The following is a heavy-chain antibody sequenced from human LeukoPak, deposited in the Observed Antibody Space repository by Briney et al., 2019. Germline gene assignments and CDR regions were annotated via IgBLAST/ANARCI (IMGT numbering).Heavy chain of an antibody. J-gene: IGHJ4*02. CDR2: IIPIFGTA. CDR3: ARALGYCSSTSCYPDDY. D-gene: IGHD2-2*01. V-gene: IGHV1-69*01. CDR1: GGTFSSYA. Sequence: SVKVSCKASGGTFSSYAISWVRQAPGQGLEWMGGIIPIFGTANYAQKFQGRVTITADESTSTAYMELSSLRSEGTAVYYCARALGYCSSTSCYPDDYWGQGTLVTVSS.